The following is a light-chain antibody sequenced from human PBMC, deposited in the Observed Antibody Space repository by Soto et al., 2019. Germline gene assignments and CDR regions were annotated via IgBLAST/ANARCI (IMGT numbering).Light chain of an antibody. J-gene: IGKJ4*01. CDR2: GAS. CDR3: QQCDNLPPT. V-gene: IGKV1-33*01. CDR1: QDINNN. Sequence: DIQMTQSPSSLSASVGDRVTITCQASQDINNNLNWYQQTSGKAPKLLIYGASNLETGVPSRFTGSQSGTDFTFTITSLQPEDVATYFCQQCDNLPPTFGGGTKVEI.